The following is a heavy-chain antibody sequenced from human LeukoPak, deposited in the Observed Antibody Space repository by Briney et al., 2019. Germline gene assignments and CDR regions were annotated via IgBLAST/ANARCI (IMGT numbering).Heavy chain of an antibody. V-gene: IGHV3-23*01. Sequence: PGGSLRLSCAASGFTFSTYAMSWVRQAPGKGLEWVSAICGSDGSRYYADSVKGRFTISRDNSKNTLYLQMNSLRGEDTAVYYCAKGGSPSCYSSSGYWGQRTLVTVSS. D-gene: IGHD2-2*01. CDR2: ICGSDGSR. CDR3: AKGGSPSCYSSSGY. CDR1: GFTFSTYA. J-gene: IGHJ4*01.